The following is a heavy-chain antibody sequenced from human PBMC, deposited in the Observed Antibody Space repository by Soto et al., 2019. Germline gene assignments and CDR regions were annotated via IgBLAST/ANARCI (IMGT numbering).Heavy chain of an antibody. CDR3: ANAIAVAGTSNYYYYYGMDV. J-gene: IGHJ6*02. CDR2: ISGSGGST. D-gene: IGHD6-19*01. Sequence: GGSLRLSCAASGFTFSSYAMSWVRQAPGKGLEWVSAISGSGGSTYYADSVKGRFTISRDNSKNTLYLQMNSLRAEDTAVYYCANAIAVAGTSNYYYYYGMDVWGQGTTVTVSS. CDR1: GFTFSSYA. V-gene: IGHV3-23*01.